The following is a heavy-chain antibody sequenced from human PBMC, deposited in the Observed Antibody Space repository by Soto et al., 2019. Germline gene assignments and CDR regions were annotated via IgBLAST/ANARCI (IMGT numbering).Heavy chain of an antibody. Sequence: QVQLVQSGAEVRKPGASVKVSCKASGYTFTTYDIYWVRQATGQGLEWMGWMNPNSGNTGYAQKFQGRVTMPRKTSISTAYMELSSLTSDDTAVYYCARRTTAWSAADYWGQGTLVTVSS. CDR3: ARRTTAWSAADY. V-gene: IGHV1-8*01. D-gene: IGHD2-21*02. CDR2: MNPNSGNT. CDR1: GYTFTTYD. J-gene: IGHJ4*02.